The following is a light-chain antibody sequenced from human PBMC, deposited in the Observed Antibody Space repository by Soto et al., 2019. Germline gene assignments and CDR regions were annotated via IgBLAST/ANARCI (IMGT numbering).Light chain of an antibody. Sequence: QSALTQPASVSGSPGQSITISCTGTSSDIGVYDFVSGYQQHPGRAPKLLIYDVTNRPSGISDRFSGSKSGNTASLTISGLQPEDEADYYCSSYTTITTRVFGGGTKVTV. J-gene: IGLJ3*02. CDR3: SSYTTITTRV. V-gene: IGLV2-14*01. CDR2: DVT. CDR1: SSDIGVYDF.